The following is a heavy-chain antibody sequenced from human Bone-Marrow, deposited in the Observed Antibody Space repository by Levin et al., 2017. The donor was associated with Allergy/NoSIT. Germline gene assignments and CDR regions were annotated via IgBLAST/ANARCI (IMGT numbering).Heavy chain of an antibody. CDR2: ISSSGNTI. V-gene: IGHV3-11*01. CDR1: GFTFSDYS. J-gene: IGHJ6*02. CDR3: RAVYGSTAYYYYGIDV. Sequence: GESLKISCAASGFTFSDYSMNWIRQAPGKGLEWVSYISSSGNTIYYADSVKGRFIISRDNAKNSLYLQMNSLSAEDTAVYYCRAVYGSTAYYYYGIDVWGQGTTVTVSS. D-gene: IGHD2-2*01.